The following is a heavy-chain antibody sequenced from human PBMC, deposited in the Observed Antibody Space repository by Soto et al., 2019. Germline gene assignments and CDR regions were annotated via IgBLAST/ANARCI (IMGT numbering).Heavy chain of an antibody. Sequence: ASVKVSCKASGYTFTSYGISWVRQAPGQGLEWMGWISAYNGNTNYVQKLQGRVTMTTDTSTSTAYMELRSLRSDDTAVYYCARDHGDTVYYYYGMDVWGQGTTVTVSS. CDR2: ISAYNGNT. J-gene: IGHJ6*02. CDR3: ARDHGDTVYYYYGMDV. CDR1: GYTFTSYG. D-gene: IGHD5-18*01. V-gene: IGHV1-18*01.